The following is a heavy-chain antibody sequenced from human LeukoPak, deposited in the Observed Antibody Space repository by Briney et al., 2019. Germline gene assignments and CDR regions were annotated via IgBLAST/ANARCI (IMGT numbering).Heavy chain of an antibody. J-gene: IGHJ4*02. CDR2: INSDGSSA. Sequence: GGSLRLSCAASGFTFSSYWMQCVRQAPGKGLVWVSRINSDGSSASYADSVKGRFTISRDNAKNTLFLQMNSLRAEDTAVYYCARHLTYGGWNSWSQGTLVTVSS. V-gene: IGHV3-74*01. D-gene: IGHD4-23*01. CDR3: ARHLTYGGWNS. CDR1: GFTFSSYW.